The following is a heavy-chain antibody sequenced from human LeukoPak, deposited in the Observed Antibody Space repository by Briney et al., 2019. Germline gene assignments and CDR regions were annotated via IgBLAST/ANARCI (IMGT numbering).Heavy chain of an antibody. CDR1: GFPFSSYG. CDR3: ARDLSAAFDF. J-gene: IGHJ4*02. D-gene: IGHD6-19*01. V-gene: IGHV3-33*01. Sequence: GTSLRLSCAASGFPFSSYGMHWVRQAPGKGLEWVARLVYDARSDYANSVKGRFSISRDDSKDTLFLDMSNLRVEDTALYYCARDLSAAFDFWGQGVLVTVSS. CDR2: LVYDARS.